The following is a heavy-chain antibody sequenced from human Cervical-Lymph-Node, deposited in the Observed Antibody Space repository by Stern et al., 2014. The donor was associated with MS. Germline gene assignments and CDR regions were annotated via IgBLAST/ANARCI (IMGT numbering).Heavy chain of an antibody. CDR2: IDLDGYK. V-gene: IGHV2-5*02. J-gene: IGHJ4*02. CDR1: GFSLTTSGVG. D-gene: IGHD6-13*01. CDR3: IHTSPRVPGIDY. Sequence: QVTLRESGPTLVKPTQTLTLKCIFSGFSLTTSGVGVGWIRQPPGKALEWLGFIDLDGYKRYSPSLKRSITITKDTSKTQVVLTMTNMDPVDTATYYCIHTSPRVPGIDYWGQGTLVTVSS.